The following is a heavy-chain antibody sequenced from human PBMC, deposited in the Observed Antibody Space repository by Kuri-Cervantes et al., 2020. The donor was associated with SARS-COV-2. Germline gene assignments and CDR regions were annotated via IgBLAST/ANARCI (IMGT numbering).Heavy chain of an antibody. V-gene: IGHV3-7*01. CDR1: GFTFSSYW. CDR2: IKQDGSEK. D-gene: IGHD5-12*01. J-gene: IGHJ3*02. CDR3: AREGIGGYDYDAFDI. Sequence: GGSLRLSCAASGFTFSSYWMSWVRQAPGKGLEWVANIKQDGSEKYYVDSVKGRFTISRDNAKNSLYLQMNSLRAEDTAVYYCAREGIGGYDYDAFDIWGQGTMVTVSS.